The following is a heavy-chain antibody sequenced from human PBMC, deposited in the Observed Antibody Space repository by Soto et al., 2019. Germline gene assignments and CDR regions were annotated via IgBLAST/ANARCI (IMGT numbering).Heavy chain of an antibody. Sequence: QVQLVESGGGVVQPGRSLRLSCAASGFTFRSYGMYWVRQAPGKGLEWVAAIWYDGSNKYYADSVKGRFTISRDNSKNTRYLQMNSLRAEDTAVYYCARGVTTVTYFDYWGQGTLVTVSS. CDR2: IWYDGSNK. J-gene: IGHJ4*02. CDR3: ARGVTTVTYFDY. D-gene: IGHD4-17*01. CDR1: GFTFRSYG. V-gene: IGHV3-33*01.